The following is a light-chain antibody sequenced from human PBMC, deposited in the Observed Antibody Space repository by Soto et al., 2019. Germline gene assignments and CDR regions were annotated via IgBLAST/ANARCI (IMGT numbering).Light chain of an antibody. CDR3: QQRGSWPPT. CDR1: QSVSSY. CDR2: DAS. J-gene: IGKJ5*01. V-gene: IGKV3-11*01. Sequence: EIVLTQSPATLSLSPGERATLSCRASQSVSSYLAWYQQKPGQAPRLLIYDASNRATGIPDRYSGSGSGTDFTLSISRLEPEDSAVYFCQQRGSWPPTFGQGTRLEIK.